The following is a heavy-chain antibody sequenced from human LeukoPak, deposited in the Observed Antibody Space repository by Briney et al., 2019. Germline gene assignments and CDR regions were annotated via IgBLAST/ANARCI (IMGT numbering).Heavy chain of an antibody. V-gene: IGHV1-2*02. CDR3: ARLTTVTTWRFGEFDY. CDR1: GYTFTSYD. D-gene: IGHD4-11*01. CDR2: INPNSGGT. J-gene: IGHJ4*02. Sequence: ASVKVSCKASGYTFTSYDINWVRQATGQGLEWMGWINPNSGGTNYAQKFQGRVTMTRDTSISTAYMELSRLRSDDTAVYYCARLTTVTTWRFGEFDYWGQGTLVTVSS.